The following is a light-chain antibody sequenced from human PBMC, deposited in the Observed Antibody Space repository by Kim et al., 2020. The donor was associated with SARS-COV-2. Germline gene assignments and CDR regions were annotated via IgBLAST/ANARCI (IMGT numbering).Light chain of an antibody. CDR3: QQYFTTPPT. CDR1: QSDLYSSDNKNS. V-gene: IGKV4-1*01. J-gene: IGKJ2*01. Sequence: RANIKCKSSQSDLYSSDNKNSLTWFQQKPGQPPKLLIYWASMRESGVPDRFTGSGSGTDFTLTISSLQAEDVAVYYCQQYFTTPPTFGQGSKLEI. CDR2: WAS.